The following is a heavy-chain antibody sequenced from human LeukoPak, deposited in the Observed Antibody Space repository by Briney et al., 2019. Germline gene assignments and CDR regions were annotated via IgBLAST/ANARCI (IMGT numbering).Heavy chain of an antibody. D-gene: IGHD2/OR15-2a*01. J-gene: IGHJ6*02. CDR2: ISTGSSYI. CDR3: ARRGIWDYSMDV. Sequence: GGSLRLSCAASGFTFSKHSMNWVRLAPGKGLEWVSSISTGSSYIYYADSVKGRFTITRDNAKNSLYLQMNSLRAEDTAMYYCARRGIWDYSMDVWAKGPRSPSL. V-gene: IGHV3-21*01. CDR1: GFTFSKHS.